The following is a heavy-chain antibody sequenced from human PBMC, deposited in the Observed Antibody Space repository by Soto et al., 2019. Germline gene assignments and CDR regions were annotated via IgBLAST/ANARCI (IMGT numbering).Heavy chain of an antibody. J-gene: IGHJ4*02. Sequence: GGSLRLSCAASGFTFSNYDMSWVRQAPGKGLEWVSTVTGSGSTTYYADSVKGRFTISRDNSKNTVHLQMDSLKAEDTAVYYCAKDDCSGGSCYTYFDYWGQGTLVTVSS. CDR3: AKDDCSGGSCYTYFDY. CDR1: GFTFSNYD. CDR2: VTGSGSTT. D-gene: IGHD2-15*01. V-gene: IGHV3-23*01.